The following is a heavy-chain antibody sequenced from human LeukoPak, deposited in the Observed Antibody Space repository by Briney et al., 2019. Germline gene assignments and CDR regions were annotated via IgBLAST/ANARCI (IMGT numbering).Heavy chain of an antibody. CDR3: ASGYSYGSRFDY. CDR1: GGTFSSYA. D-gene: IGHD5-18*01. CDR2: IIPIFGTA. Sequence: SVKVSCKASGGTFSSYAISWVRQAPGQGVEWMGGIIPIFGTANYAQRFQGRVTITADESTSTAYMELSSLRSEDTAVYYCASGYSYGSRFDYWGQGTLVTVSS. V-gene: IGHV1-69*01. J-gene: IGHJ4*02.